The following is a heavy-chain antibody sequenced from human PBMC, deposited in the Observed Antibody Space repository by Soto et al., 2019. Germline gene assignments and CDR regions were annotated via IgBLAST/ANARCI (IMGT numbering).Heavy chain of an antibody. D-gene: IGHD6-13*01. CDR2: IIPIFGTA. J-gene: IGHJ6*02. Sequence: SVKVSCKASGGTFSSYAISWVRQAPGQGLEWMGGIIPIFGTANYAQKFQGRVTITADESTSTAYMELSSLRSEDTAVYYCARGGRSAAAGKYYYYGMDVWGQGTTVTVSS. V-gene: IGHV1-69*13. CDR1: GGTFSSYA. CDR3: ARGGRSAAAGKYYYYGMDV.